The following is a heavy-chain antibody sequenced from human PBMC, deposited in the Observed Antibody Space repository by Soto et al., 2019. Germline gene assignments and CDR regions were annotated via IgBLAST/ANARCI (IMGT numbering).Heavy chain of an antibody. CDR1: GYTFIDYY. V-gene: IGHV1-2*04. J-gene: IGHJ6*02. CDR3: ARGNGDYPPRGMDV. D-gene: IGHD4-17*01. CDR2: INPRTGGT. Sequence: QVQLVQSGAEVRKPGASVKVSCKASGYTFIDYYIYWVRQAPGQGLEWMGWINPRTGGTNFAQKFEAWVTMTRDTSITTAYMELTSLRSNDTAVYYCARGNGDYPPRGMDVWGQGTTVTVSS.